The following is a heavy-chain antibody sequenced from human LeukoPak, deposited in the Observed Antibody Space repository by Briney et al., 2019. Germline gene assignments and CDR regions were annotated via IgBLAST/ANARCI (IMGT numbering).Heavy chain of an antibody. CDR1: GGTFSSYA. D-gene: IGHD3/OR15-3a*01. CDR2: IIPIFGTA. V-gene: IGHV1-69*05. CDR3: GRVGLKDYYYYMDV. Sequence: SVKVSCKASGGTFSSYAISWVRQAPGQGLEWMGRIIPIFGTANYAQKFQGRVTITTDESTSTAYMELSSLRSEDTAVYYCGRVGLKDYYYYMDVWGKGTTITVSS. J-gene: IGHJ6*03.